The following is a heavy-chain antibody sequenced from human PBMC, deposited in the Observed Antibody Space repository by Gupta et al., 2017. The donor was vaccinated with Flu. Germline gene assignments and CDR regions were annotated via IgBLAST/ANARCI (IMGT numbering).Heavy chain of an antibody. CDR1: GFTFDDYG. Sequence: EVQLVESGGGVVRPGGSLRLSCAASGFTFDDYGMSWVRQAPGKGLEWVSGINWNGGSTGYADSVKGRFTISRDNAKNSLYLQMNSLRAEDTALYHCARDNPTPNPEGTDGMDVWGQGTTVTVSS. J-gene: IGHJ6*02. CDR3: ARDNPTPNPEGTDGMDV. D-gene: IGHD1-1*01. CDR2: INWNGGST. V-gene: IGHV3-20*01.